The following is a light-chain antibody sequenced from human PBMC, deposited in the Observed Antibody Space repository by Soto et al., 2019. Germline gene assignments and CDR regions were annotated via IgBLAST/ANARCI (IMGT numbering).Light chain of an antibody. CDR2: EVS. Sequence: QSALTQPPSVSGSPGQSVTISCTGTSSDVGNYNRVSWYQQPPGTAPKLMIYEVSNRPSGVPDRFSGCKSGNTASLTISGLEAEDEADYYSSPYTSSGSNVVFGGGTKLTVL. CDR1: SSDVGNYNR. J-gene: IGLJ2*01. V-gene: IGLV2-18*02. CDR3: SPYTSSGSNVV.